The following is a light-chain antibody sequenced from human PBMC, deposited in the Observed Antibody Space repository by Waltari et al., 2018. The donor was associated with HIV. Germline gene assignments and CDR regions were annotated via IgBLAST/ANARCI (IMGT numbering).Light chain of an antibody. V-gene: IGLV1-47*01. CDR2: RNN. CDR3: EVWDDNLTAVL. CDR1: NSTIGSNF. Sequence: QSVLTQPPSASGSPGQRVTISCSGANSTIGSNFVFWYQHLPGTAPRLLIYRNNQRPSGVPGRFSGSKSGTSASLAISGLRSDDEADYYCEVWDDNLTAVLFGGGTKLTVL. J-gene: IGLJ2*01.